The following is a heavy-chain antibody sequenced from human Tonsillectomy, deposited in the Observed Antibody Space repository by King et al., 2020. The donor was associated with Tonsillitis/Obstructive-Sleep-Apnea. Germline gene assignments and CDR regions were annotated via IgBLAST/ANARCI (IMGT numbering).Heavy chain of an antibody. D-gene: IGHD3-9*01. J-gene: IGHJ3*02. Sequence: QLQESGPGLVKPSETLSLTCTVSGGSISSYYWSWIRQPPGKGLEWIAYIFYSGSTNYNPSLKSRVTISVDTSKNQFSLKLSSVTAAVTAVYYCARAYYDILTGYLDDAFDIWGQGTMVTVSS. CDR3: ARAYYDILTGYLDDAFDI. V-gene: IGHV4-59*08. CDR2: IFYSGST. CDR1: GGSISSYY.